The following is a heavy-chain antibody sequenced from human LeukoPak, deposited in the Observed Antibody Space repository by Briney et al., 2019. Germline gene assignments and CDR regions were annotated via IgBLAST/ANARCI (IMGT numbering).Heavy chain of an antibody. D-gene: IGHD2-2*01. V-gene: IGHV3-30-3*01. CDR2: ISYDGNTI. CDR1: EFTFSNYA. Sequence: PGRSLRLSCAASEFTFSNYALHWVRQAPGKGLQWVAVISYDGNTIHYADSVKGRFIISRDTSKNTLYLQMNSLRAEDTAVYYCARYCSNDGIDYWGQGTLVTVSS. J-gene: IGHJ4*02. CDR3: ARYCSNDGIDY.